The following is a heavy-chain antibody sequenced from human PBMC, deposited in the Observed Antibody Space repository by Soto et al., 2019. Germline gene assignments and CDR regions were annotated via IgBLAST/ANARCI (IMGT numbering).Heavy chain of an antibody. CDR2: IDPSDSYT. V-gene: IGHV5-10-1*01. J-gene: IGHJ4*02. CDR1: GYSFTIYC. CDR3: ARRSLGCSSTSCHIDY. Sequence: SGESLKISGKGSGYSFTIYCISWVLQMPGKGLEWMGRIDPSDSYTNYSPSFQGHVTISADKSISTAYLQWSSLKASDTAMYYCARRSLGCSSTSCHIDYWGQGTLVTVSS. D-gene: IGHD2-2*02.